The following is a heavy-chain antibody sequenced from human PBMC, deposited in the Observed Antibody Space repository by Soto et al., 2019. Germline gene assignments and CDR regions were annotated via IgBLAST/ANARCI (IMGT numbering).Heavy chain of an antibody. J-gene: IGHJ4*02. CDR2: ISYDGSNK. CDR1: GFTFSSYG. CDR3: AKRCGVY. Sequence: QVQLVESGGGVVQPGRSLRLSCAASGFTFSSYGMHWVRQAPGKGLEWVAVISYDGSNKYYADSVKGRFTISRDNSKNTLYLQMNSLRAEDTAVYYCAKRCGVYWGQGTLVTVSS. D-gene: IGHD1-26*01. V-gene: IGHV3-30*18.